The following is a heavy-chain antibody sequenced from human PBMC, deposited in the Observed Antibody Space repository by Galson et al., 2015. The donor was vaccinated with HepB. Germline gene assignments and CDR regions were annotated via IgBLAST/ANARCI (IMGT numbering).Heavy chain of an antibody. CDR1: GFTFSSYA. V-gene: IGHV3-64D*06. D-gene: IGHD6-19*01. CDR2: ISSNGGST. CDR3: VEDNRVAVAGTLGGDY. Sequence: SLRLSCAASGFTFSSYAMHWVRQAPGKGLEYVSAISSNGGSTYYADSVKGRFTISRDNSKNTLYLQMSSLRAEDTAVYYCVEDNRVAVAGTLGGDYWGQGTLVTVSS. J-gene: IGHJ4*02.